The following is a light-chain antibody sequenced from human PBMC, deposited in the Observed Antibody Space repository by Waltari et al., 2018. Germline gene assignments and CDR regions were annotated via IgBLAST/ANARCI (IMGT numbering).Light chain of an antibody. V-gene: IGLV1-40*01. CDR2: AFS. Sequence: QSVLTQPPSVSGAPGHSVTISCTGSRSNIGAGYGVHWYQQLPGAAPKLLIYAFSNRTSGVPDRFDGSKSGTSASLAINGLQAEDEAVYYCQSYDSSLSAVFGGGTKVTVL. J-gene: IGLJ3*02. CDR1: RSNIGAGYG. CDR3: QSYDSSLSAV.